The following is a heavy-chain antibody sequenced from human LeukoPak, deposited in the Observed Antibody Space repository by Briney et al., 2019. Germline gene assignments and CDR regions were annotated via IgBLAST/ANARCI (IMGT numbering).Heavy chain of an antibody. J-gene: IGHJ6*03. CDR1: GYTFTGYY. D-gene: IGHD2-2*01. CDR3: ARGGPDCSSTSCYGGYYYYYYYMDV. Sequence: ASVKVSCKASGYTFTGYYMHWVRQAPGQGLEWMGWINPNSGGTNYAQKFQGRVTMTRDTSISTAYMELSSLRSEDTAVYYCARGGPDCSSTSCYGGYYYYYYYMDVWGKGTTVTVSS. V-gene: IGHV1-2*02. CDR2: INPNSGGT.